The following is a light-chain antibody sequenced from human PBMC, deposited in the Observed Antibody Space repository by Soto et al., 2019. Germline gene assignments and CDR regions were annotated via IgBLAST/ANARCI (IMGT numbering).Light chain of an antibody. CDR1: TSNIGAPYD. Sequence: QSVLAQPPSVSGAPVQRVSISCTGSTSNIGAPYDVHWYQHLPGTDPKLLIYGDNNRPSGVPDRFSGSKSGTSASLAITRLQAEDEADYYCQSYDISLHNYVFGTGTKVTVL. J-gene: IGLJ1*01. CDR2: GDN. CDR3: QSYDISLHNYV. V-gene: IGLV1-40*01.